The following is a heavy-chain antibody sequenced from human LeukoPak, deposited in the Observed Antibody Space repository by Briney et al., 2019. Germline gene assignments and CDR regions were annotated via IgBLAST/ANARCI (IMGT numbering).Heavy chain of an antibody. D-gene: IGHD1-26*01. CDR3: ATLRGDTWYSDY. V-gene: IGHV3-53*01. Sequence: PAGSLRLSCAPSGFTVSSNSMTWVRQAPGKGLEWVSVIYSDGSTYNADSVKGRFTISRDKSKNTLYLQMNSLRAEDTAVYFCATLRGDTWYSDYWGQGTLVTVSS. CDR1: GFTVSSNS. J-gene: IGHJ4*02. CDR2: IYSDGST.